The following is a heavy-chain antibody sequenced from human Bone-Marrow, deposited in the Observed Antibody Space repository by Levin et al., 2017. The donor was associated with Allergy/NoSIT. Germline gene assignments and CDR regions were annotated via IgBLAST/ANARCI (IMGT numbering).Heavy chain of an antibody. D-gene: IGHD1-26*01. CDR2: ISWNSGSI. CDR3: AKDIGWELKGAFDI. J-gene: IGHJ3*02. Sequence: GGSLRLSCAASGFTFDDYAMHWVRQAPGKGLEWVSGISWNSGSIGYADSVKGRFTISRDNAKNSLYLQMNSLRAEDTALYYCAKDIGWELKGAFDIWGQGTMVTVSS. CDR1: GFTFDDYA. V-gene: IGHV3-9*01.